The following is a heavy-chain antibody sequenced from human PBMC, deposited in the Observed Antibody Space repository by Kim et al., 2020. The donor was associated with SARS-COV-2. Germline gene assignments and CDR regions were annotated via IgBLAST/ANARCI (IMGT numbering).Heavy chain of an antibody. J-gene: IGHJ5*02. CDR2: ISTSGDST. CDR1: GFTFSSYV. D-gene: IGHD6-19*01. V-gene: IGHV3-23*01. Sequence: GGSLRLSCAASGFTFSSYVMSWVRQTPGKGLEWVSAISTSGDSTHYADSVKGRFTISRDNSKNTLYLQMDSLRAEDSAVYYCAKRGILAVPGTLGPWG. CDR3: AKRGILAVPGTLGP.